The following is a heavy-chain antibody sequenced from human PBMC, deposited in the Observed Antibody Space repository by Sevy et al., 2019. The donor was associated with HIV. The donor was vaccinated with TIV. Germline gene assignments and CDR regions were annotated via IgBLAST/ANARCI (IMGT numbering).Heavy chain of an antibody. CDR1: GFTFSSYW. CDR2: IKQDGSEK. CDR3: ATSGGET. D-gene: IGHD3-16*01. Sequence: GGYLRLSCAASGFTFSSYWMNWIRQAPGKGLEWVANIKQDGSEKYYVDSVKGRFTISRDNAKNSLYLEMNTLRAEDTAEDYCATSGGETWGQGTLVTVSS. V-gene: IGHV3-7*01. J-gene: IGHJ5*02.